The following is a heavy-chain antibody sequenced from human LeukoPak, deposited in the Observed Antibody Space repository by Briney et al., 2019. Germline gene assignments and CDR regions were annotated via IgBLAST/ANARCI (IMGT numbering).Heavy chain of an antibody. Sequence: ASVKVSCKASGGTFSSYAISWVRQAPGQGLEWMGAIIPIFGTANYAQKFQGRVTITADESTSTAYMELSSLRSEDTAVYYCATYGDYRDFDYWGQGTLVTVSS. CDR1: GGTFSSYA. D-gene: IGHD4-17*01. CDR2: IIPIFGTA. CDR3: ATYGDYRDFDY. J-gene: IGHJ4*02. V-gene: IGHV1-69*13.